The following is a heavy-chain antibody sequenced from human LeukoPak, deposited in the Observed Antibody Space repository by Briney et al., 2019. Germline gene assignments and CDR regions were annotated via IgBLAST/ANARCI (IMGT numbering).Heavy chain of an antibody. CDR2: IYYSGST. CDR3: AREGAILTGRDY. J-gene: IGHJ4*02. V-gene: IGHV4-31*03. CDR1: GGSISSGGYY. Sequence: PSQTLSLTCTVSGGSISSGGYYWSWIRQHPGKGLEWIGYIYYSGSTYYNPSLKSRVTISVDTSKNQFSLKLSSVTAADTAVYYCAREGAILTGRDYWGQGTLVTVSS. D-gene: IGHD3-9*01.